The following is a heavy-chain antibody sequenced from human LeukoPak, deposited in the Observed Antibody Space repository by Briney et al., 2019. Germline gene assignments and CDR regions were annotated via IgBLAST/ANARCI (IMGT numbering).Heavy chain of an antibody. D-gene: IGHD5-18*01. J-gene: IGHJ6*02. CDR2: IKQDGSEK. CDR3: ARASLEIQYYYYYGMDV. Sequence: GGSLRLSCAASGFTFSSYWMSWVRQAPGKGLEWVANIKQDGSEKYYVDSVKGRFTTSRDNAKNSLYLQMNSLRAEDTAVYYCARASLEIQYYYYYGMDVWGQGTTVTVSS. V-gene: IGHV3-7*01. CDR1: GFTFSSYW.